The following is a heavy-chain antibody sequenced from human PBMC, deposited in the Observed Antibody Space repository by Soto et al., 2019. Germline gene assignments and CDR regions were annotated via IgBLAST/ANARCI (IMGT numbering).Heavy chain of an antibody. V-gene: IGHV1-69*13. CDR3: ARRGPRGSGSLGYYGMDV. J-gene: IGHJ6*02. D-gene: IGHD1-26*01. CDR1: GGTFSSYA. CDR2: IIPIFGTA. Sequence: GASVKVSCKASGGTFSSYAISWVRQAPGQGLEWMGGIIPIFGTANYAQKFQGRVTITADESTSTAYMELSSLRSEDTAVYYCARRGPRGSGSLGYYGMDVWGQGTTVTVSS.